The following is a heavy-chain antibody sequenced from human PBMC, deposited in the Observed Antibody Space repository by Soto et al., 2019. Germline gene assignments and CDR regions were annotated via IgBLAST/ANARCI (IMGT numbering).Heavy chain of an antibody. CDR2: IFHSGDT. J-gene: IGHJ5*02. V-gene: IGHV4-4*02. Sequence: WWSWVRQPPGKGLEWIGGIFHSGDTNYNPSLKSRVTISVDRSNNHFSLKLTSVTAADTAMYYCARGAATMAPKNWFDPWGQGVLVTVSS. CDR1: W. D-gene: IGHD3-10*01. CDR3: ARGAATMAPKNWFDP.